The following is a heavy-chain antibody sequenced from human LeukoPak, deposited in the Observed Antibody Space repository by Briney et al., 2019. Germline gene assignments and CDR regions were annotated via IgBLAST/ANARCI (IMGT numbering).Heavy chain of an antibody. CDR1: GGTFSSYG. CDR3: ARDRRITMIVVVIGDAFDI. V-gene: IGHV1-18*01. Sequence: ASVKVSCKASGGTFSSYGISWVRQAPGQGLEWMGWISAYNGNTNYAQKLQGRVTMTTDTSTSTAYMELRSLRSDDTAVYYCARDRRITMIVVVIGDAFDIWGQGTMVTVSS. D-gene: IGHD3-22*01. CDR2: ISAYNGNT. J-gene: IGHJ3*02.